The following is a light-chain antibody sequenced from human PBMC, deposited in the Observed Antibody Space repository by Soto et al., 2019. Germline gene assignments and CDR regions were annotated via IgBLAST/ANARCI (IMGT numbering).Light chain of an antibody. Sequence: DLQMTQSPSSVSASVGDRVTITCRASQGISSLLAWYQQKPGKAPNLLIHTSSSLQSGVPSRFSGSGSGTDFTLTISSLQPEDFATYYCQQANSFPLTFGGGTKVEIK. J-gene: IGKJ4*01. CDR2: TSS. V-gene: IGKV1-12*01. CDR3: QQANSFPLT. CDR1: QGISSL.